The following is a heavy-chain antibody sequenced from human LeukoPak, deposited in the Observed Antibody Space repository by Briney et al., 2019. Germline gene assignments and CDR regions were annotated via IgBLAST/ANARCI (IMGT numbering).Heavy chain of an antibody. CDR2: ITGYGAT. CDR3: AKGAAAGKVDWFDP. CDR1: GFTFSNFA. V-gene: IGHV3-23*01. Sequence: GGSLRLSCAASGFTFSNFAMMWVRQAPGTGLQWVSTITGYGATFYADSVRGRFTIFRDTSMNTLFLQMNSLGAEDPAVYYCAKGAAAGKVDWFDPWGQGTLVTVSS. J-gene: IGHJ5*02. D-gene: IGHD6-13*01.